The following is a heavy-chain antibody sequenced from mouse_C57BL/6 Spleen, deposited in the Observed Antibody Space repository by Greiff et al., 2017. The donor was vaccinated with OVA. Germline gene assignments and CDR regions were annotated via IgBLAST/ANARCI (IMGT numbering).Heavy chain of an antibody. CDR1: GYAFSSSW. CDR3: ARYAVYWYFDV. CDR2: IYPGDGDT. J-gene: IGHJ1*03. Sequence: QVQLKESGPELVKPGASVKISCKASGYAFSSSWMNWVKQRPGKGLEWIGRIYPGDGDTNYNGKFKGKATLTADKSSSTAYMQLSSLTSEDSAVYFCARYAVYWYFDVWGTGTTVTVSS. V-gene: IGHV1-82*01. D-gene: IGHD6-5*01.